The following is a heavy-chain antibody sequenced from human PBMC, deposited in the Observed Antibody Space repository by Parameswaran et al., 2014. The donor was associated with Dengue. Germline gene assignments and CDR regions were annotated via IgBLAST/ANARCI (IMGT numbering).Heavy chain of an antibody. CDR2: INPYSDT. V-gene: IGHV1-2*02. CDR3: ARGDYYHYYGMDV. Sequence: WVRQAPGQGLEWMGWINPYSDTNYSQKFQGRVNMTRDKSISTAYMELSRLRSDDTAVYYCARGDYYHYYGMDVWGQGPRSPSP. J-gene: IGHJ6*02.